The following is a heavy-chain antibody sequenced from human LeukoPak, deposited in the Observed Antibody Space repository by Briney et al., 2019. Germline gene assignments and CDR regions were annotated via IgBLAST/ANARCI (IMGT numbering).Heavy chain of an antibody. CDR1: GGSFSGYY. J-gene: IGHJ6*02. D-gene: IGHD5-18*01. CDR2: INHSGST. CDR3: ERGSDTAMVDYYYYGMDV. Sequence: SETLSLTCAVYGGSFSGYYWSWIRQPPGKGLEWIGEINHSGSTNYNPSLKSRVTISVDTSKNQFSLKLSSVTAADTAVYYCERGSDTAMVDYYYYGMDVWGQGTTVTVSS. V-gene: IGHV4-34*01.